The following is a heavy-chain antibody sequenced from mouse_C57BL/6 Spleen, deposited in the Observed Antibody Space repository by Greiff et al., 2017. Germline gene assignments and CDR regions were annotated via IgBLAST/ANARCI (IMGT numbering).Heavy chain of an antibody. CDR3: ARSDYSNSFVVY. Sequence: QVQLQQSGPELVKPGASVKISCKASGYTFTDYYINWVKQRPGQGLEWIGWIYPGSGNTKYNAKFKGKATVTVDTSSSTAYMPLSSLTSEDFAVYVCARSDYSNSFVVYWGQGPTHTVSS. D-gene: IGHD2-5*01. V-gene: IGHV1-84*01. J-gene: IGHJ2*01. CDR2: IYPGSGNT. CDR1: GYTFTDYY.